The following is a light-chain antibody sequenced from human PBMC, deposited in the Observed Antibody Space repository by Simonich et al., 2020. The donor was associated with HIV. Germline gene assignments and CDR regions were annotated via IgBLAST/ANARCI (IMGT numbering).Light chain of an antibody. CDR1: QNINTF. V-gene: IGKV1-5*03. Sequence: RMTQSPSSLSASTGDRVTITCRASQNINTFLAWYQQKPGKAPKLLIYKASSLESGVPSRFSGSGSGTEFTLTISSLQPDDFATYYCQQYNSLWVTFGGGTKVEIK. CDR3: QQYNSLWVT. CDR2: KAS. J-gene: IGKJ4*01.